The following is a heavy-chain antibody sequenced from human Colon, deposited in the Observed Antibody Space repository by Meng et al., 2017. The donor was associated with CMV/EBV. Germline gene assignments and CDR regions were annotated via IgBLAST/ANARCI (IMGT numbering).Heavy chain of an antibody. J-gene: IGHJ4*02. CDR3: AKDRICFGTSCYTGGKLDS. D-gene: IGHD2-2*02. CDR2: ITGSAAST. V-gene: IGHV3-23*01. Sequence: GESLKISCEGSGFPFNSHSMNWVRQAPGKGLECVATITGSAASTYYADSVKGRFTISRDNSKNTLYLQMDSLSAEDTAIYYCAKDRICFGTSCYTGGKLDSWGQGTLVTVSS. CDR1: GFPFNSHS.